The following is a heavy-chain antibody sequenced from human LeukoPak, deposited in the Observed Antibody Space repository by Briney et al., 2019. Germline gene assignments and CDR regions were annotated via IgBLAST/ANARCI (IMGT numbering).Heavy chain of an antibody. J-gene: IGHJ4*02. CDR1: GDSVSSNSAA. CDR3: AREELDSSGWTGLYYFDY. CDR2: TYHRSKWYN. V-gene: IGHV6-1*01. Sequence: SQTLSLTFAISGDSVSSNSAAWNWIRQSPSRGLEWLGRTYHRSKWYNDYAVSVKSRITINPDTSKNQSSLQLNSVTPEDTAVYYCAREELDSSGWTGLYYFDYWGQGTLVTVSS. D-gene: IGHD6-19*01.